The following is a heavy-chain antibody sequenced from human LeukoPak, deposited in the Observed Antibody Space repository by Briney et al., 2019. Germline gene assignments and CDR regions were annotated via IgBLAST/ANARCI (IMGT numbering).Heavy chain of an antibody. J-gene: IGHJ6*02. Sequence: PSETLSLTCTVSGGSISSSSCYWGWIRQPPGRGLEWIGSIYYSGSTYYNPSLKSRVTISVDTSKNQFSLKLSSVTAADTAVYYCARYSYRDLYYYYGMDVWGQGTTVTVSS. CDR1: GGSISSSSCY. D-gene: IGHD5-18*01. CDR3: ARYSYRDLYYYYGMDV. CDR2: IYYSGST. V-gene: IGHV4-39*01.